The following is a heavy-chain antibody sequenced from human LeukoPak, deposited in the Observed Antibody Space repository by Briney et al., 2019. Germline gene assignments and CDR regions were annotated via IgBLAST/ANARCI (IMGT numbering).Heavy chain of an antibody. CDR1: GFTFSSYG. V-gene: IGHV3-33*01. CDR3: ARDHYYYDSSGYYIDY. J-gene: IGHJ4*01. CDR2: IWYDGSNK. Sequence: GGSPRLSCAASGFTFSSYGMHWVRQAPGKGLEWVAVIWYDGSNKYYADSMKGRFTISRDNSKNTLYLQMNSLRAEDTAVYYCARDHYYYDSSGYYIDYWGHGTLVTVSS. D-gene: IGHD3-22*01.